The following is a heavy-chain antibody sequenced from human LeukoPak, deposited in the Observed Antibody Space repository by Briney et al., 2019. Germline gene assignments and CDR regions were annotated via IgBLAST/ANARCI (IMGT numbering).Heavy chain of an antibody. D-gene: IGHD5-18*01. CDR1: GGSISSYY. Sequence: SETLSLTCTVSGGSISSYYWSWIRQPPGKGLEWIGYIYYSGSTNYNPSLKSRVTISVDTSKNQFSLKLISVTAADTAVYYCARVDTAMGLDYWGQGTLVTVSS. V-gene: IGHV4-59*01. CDR2: IYYSGST. CDR3: ARVDTAMGLDY. J-gene: IGHJ4*02.